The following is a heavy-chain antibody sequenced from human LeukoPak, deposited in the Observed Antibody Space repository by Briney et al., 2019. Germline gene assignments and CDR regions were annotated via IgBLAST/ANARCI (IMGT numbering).Heavy chain of an antibody. CDR1: GYTFTGYY. CDR2: INPNSGGT. Sequence: RASVKVSCKASGYTFTGYYMHWVRQAPGQGLEWMGWINPNSGGTNYAQKFQGRVTMTRDTSISAVYMELSRLRSDDTAVYYCARDGTGVYNLVQYWGQGTLVTVSS. CDR3: ARDGTGVYNLVQY. D-gene: IGHD5-24*01. V-gene: IGHV1-2*02. J-gene: IGHJ4*02.